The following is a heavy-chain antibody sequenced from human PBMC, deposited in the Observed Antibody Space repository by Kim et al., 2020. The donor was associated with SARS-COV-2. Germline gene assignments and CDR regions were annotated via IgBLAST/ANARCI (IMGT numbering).Heavy chain of an antibody. CDR1: GYTFTGYY. Sequence: ASVKVSCKASGYTFTGYYMHWVRQAPGQGLEWMGWINPNSGGTNYAQKFQGRVTMTRDTSISTAYMELSRLRSDDTAVYYCARDGGYNLRYYYGMDVWGQGTTVTVSS. D-gene: IGHD1-20*01. CDR3: ARDGGYNLRYYYGMDV. CDR2: INPNSGGT. J-gene: IGHJ6*02. V-gene: IGHV1-2*02.